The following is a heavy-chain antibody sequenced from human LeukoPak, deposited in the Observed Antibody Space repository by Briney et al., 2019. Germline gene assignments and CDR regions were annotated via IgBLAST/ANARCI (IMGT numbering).Heavy chain of an antibody. CDR2: ISGSGDNT. J-gene: IGHJ4*02. CDR3: AKDFVVVPGNVNYFDY. CDR1: GFTFSGHA. V-gene: IGHV3-23*01. D-gene: IGHD2-21*02. Sequence: PGGSLRLSCAASGFTFSGHAMVWVRQAPGKGLEWVSAISGSGDNTYYADSVKGRFTVSRDNSKNTLYVQMKSLRAEDTAVYYCAKDFVVVPGNVNYFDYWGQGTLVTVSS.